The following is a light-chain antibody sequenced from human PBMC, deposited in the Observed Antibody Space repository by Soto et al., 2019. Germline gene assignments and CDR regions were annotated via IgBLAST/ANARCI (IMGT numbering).Light chain of an antibody. Sequence: DIPVSQSRSFLSSSVGDSFTITCGASQGINTYLAWYQQKPGKAPKLLIYDASTLDSGVPSRFSGSGSETEYTLTISSLQPEDFTAYYCQHLKSYPITSGQGTRLEIK. CDR3: QHLKSYPIT. CDR2: DAS. V-gene: IGKV1-9*01. J-gene: IGKJ5*01. CDR1: QGINTY.